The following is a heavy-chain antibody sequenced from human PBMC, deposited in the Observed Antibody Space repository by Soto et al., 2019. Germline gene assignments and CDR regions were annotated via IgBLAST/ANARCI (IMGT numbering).Heavy chain of an antibody. V-gene: IGHV3-23*01. CDR3: AKDAVAVAGRRDY. D-gene: IGHD6-19*01. J-gene: IGHJ4*02. CDR1: GFTFGMYV. Sequence: GGSLRISWASSGFTFGMYVMSWFLKASGKGLEWVSAISGSGGSTYYADSVKGRFTISRDNSKNTLYLQMNRLRAEDTAVYYCAKDAVAVAGRRDYWGQATLATVSS. CDR2: ISGSGGST.